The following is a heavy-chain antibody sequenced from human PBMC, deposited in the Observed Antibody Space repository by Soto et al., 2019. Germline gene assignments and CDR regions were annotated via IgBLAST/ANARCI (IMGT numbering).Heavy chain of an antibody. D-gene: IGHD6-19*01. Sequence: GESLKISCKASGYPITDYWIGWVRQTPGKGLEWMGIIYPGDSDTKYNPSFEGQVTMSVDKSNSVAYLQWTTLKASDSAVYFCARTSLGGYNSGDFWGQGTPVTVPS. V-gene: IGHV5-51*01. J-gene: IGHJ1*01. CDR3: ARTSLGGYNSGDF. CDR2: IYPGDSDT. CDR1: GYPITDYW.